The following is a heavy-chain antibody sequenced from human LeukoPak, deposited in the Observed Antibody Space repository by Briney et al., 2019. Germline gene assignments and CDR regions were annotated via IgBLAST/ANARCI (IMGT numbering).Heavy chain of an antibody. J-gene: IGHJ3*02. CDR3: AKGSGYYSRDAFDI. CDR1: GFTFSSNG. Sequence: SGGSLRLSCAASGFTFSSNGMLWARQAPGKGLEWVAVIWYDGSKKYYADSAKGRFTISRDSSKNTLYLQMNSLRAEDTAVYYCAKGSGYYSRDAFDIWGQGTMVTVSS. V-gene: IGHV3-33*06. CDR2: IWYDGSKK. D-gene: IGHD3-22*01.